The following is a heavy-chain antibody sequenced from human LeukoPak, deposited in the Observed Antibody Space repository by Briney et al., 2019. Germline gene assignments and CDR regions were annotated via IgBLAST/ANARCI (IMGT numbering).Heavy chain of an antibody. D-gene: IGHD3-3*01. J-gene: IGHJ4*02. CDR1: GFTFSNAW. Sequence: GSLRLSCAASGFTFSNAWMSWVRQAPGKGLEWVGRIKSKTDGGTTDYAAPVKGRFTISRDDSKNTLYLQMNSLKTEDTAVYYCTTRAYYDFWSGYYIEGDYWGQGTLVTVSS. CDR2: IKSKTDGGTT. CDR3: TTRAYYDFWSGYYIEGDY. V-gene: IGHV3-15*01.